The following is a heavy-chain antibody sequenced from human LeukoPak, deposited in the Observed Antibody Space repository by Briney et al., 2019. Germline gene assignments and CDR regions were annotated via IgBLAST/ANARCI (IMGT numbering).Heavy chain of an antibody. CDR1: GGSFSAYY. CDR3: ARIPSGGYYYMDV. CDR2: IYHSGST. D-gene: IGHD3-16*01. Sequence: ASETLSLTCAVYGGSFSAYYWGWIRQPPGKGLEWIVSIYHSGSTYYNPSLKSRVTISVDTSKNQFSLKLSSVTAADTAVYYCARIPSGGYYYMDVWGKGTTVTVSS. V-gene: IGHV4-38-2*01. J-gene: IGHJ6*03.